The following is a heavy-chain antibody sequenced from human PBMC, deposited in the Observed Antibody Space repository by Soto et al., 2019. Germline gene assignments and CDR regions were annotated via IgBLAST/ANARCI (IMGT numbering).Heavy chain of an antibody. V-gene: IGHV3-48*02. J-gene: IGHJ4*02. D-gene: IGHD5-18*01. CDR2: ISSSSSTI. CDR1: GFTFSSYS. Sequence: EVQLVESGGGLVQPGGSLRLSCAASGFTFSSYSMNWVRQAPGKGLAWVSYISSSSSTIYYADSVKGRFTISRDNAKNSLYLQMNSLRDEDTAVYYCARERGYSYGFYYFDYWGQGTLVTVSS. CDR3: ARERGYSYGFYYFDY.